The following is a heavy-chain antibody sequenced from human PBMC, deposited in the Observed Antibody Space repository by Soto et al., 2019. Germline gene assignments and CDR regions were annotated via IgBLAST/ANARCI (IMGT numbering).Heavy chain of an antibody. CDR3: ARQGSSSRVLNV. V-gene: IGHV4-39*01. CDR2: IYYSGST. CDR1: GGQISSSSYH. D-gene: IGHD6-13*01. Sequence: SDTLSHTCTVSGGQISSSSYHWRWIHQPPRKGLERSGSIYYSGSTYYNPSLKSRVTISVDTSKNQFSLKLSSVTAADTAVYYCARQGSSSRVLNVWGQGTTVT. J-gene: IGHJ6*02.